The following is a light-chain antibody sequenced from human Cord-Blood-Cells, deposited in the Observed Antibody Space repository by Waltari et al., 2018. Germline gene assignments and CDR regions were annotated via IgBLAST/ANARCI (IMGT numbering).Light chain of an antibody. J-gene: IGKJ1*01. CDR3: LQDYNYPWT. CDR2: GAS. V-gene: IGKV1-6*01. Sequence: AIQMTQSPSSLSASVGDRVTITCRASQGIRNDLGWYQQKPGKATKLLIYGASSLQSGVPSRFSVSGSGTDFTLTISSLQPEDFATYYCLQDYNYPWTFGQGTKVEIK. CDR1: QGIRND.